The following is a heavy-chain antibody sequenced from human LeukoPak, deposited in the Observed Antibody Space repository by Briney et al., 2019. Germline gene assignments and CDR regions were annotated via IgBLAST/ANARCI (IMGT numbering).Heavy chain of an antibody. Sequence: PGGSLRLSCAASGFTFSSYEMNWVRQAPGKGLEWVSYISSSGSTICYADSVKGRFTISRDNAKNSLYLQMNSLRAEDTAVYYCARVGGYYQGVGYWGQGTLVTVSS. J-gene: IGHJ4*02. CDR3: ARVGGYYQGVGY. CDR1: GFTFSSYE. D-gene: IGHD3-22*01. CDR2: ISSSGSTI. V-gene: IGHV3-48*03.